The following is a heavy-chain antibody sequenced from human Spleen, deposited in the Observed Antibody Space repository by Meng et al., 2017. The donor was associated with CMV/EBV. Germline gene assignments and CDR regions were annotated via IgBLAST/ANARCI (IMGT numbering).Heavy chain of an antibody. J-gene: IGHJ3*02. CDR3: AATRGYCSSTSCFYADAFEI. V-gene: IGHV5-51*01. CDR2: INPADSET. CDR1: GYRFINYW. Sequence: GGSLRLSCEGSGYRFINYWIAWVRQMPGKGLEWMGIINPADSETRYSPSFQGQVTISADKSISIAYLQWSSLKASDTAMFYCAATRGYCSSTSCFYADAFEIWGQGTMVTVSS. D-gene: IGHD2-2*01.